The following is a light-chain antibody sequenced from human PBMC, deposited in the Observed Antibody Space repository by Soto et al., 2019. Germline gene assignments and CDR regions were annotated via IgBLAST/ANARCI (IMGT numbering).Light chain of an antibody. CDR2: EVS. CDR3: SSYTSSSTQV. CDR1: SSDVGGYNY. Sequence: QSALTQPASVSGSPGQSITISCTGTSSDVGGYNYVSWYQQHPGKAPKLMIYEVSNRPSGVSNRFSGSKSDNTASLTISGLQTEDEADYYCSSYTSSSTQVFGTGTKLTVL. J-gene: IGLJ1*01. V-gene: IGLV2-14*01.